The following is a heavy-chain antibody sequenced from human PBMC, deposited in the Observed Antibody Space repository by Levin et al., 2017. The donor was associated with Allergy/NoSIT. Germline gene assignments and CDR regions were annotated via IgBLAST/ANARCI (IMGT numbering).Heavy chain of an antibody. V-gene: IGHV1-2*02. D-gene: IGHD2/OR15-2a*01. J-gene: IGHJ4*02. CDR1: GYTSNDYH. CDR3: ARASHRYYLGPFED. CDR2: IKPKTGDR. Sequence: GGSLRLSCKASGYTSNDYHMHWVRQGPGQGFEWMGWIKPKTGDRRSAQKFQDRATMTGDMSISTVYMELSDLTSDDTAVYYCARASHRYYLGPFEDWGQGTLVTVSS.